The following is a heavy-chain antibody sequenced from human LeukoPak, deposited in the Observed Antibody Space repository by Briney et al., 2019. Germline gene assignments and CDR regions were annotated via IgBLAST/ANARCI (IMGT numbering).Heavy chain of an antibody. CDR3: ARGSAAGLDY. CDR2: INAGNGNT. J-gene: IGHJ4*02. CDR1: GYTFTNNA. V-gene: IGHV1-3*01. D-gene: IGHD6-13*01. Sequence: ASVKVSCKASGYTFTNNAIHWVRQAPGQRLEWMGWINAGNGNTKYSQKFQGRVTITRDTSASTVYMELSSLRYEDAAMYYCARGSAAGLDYWGQGILVTVSS.